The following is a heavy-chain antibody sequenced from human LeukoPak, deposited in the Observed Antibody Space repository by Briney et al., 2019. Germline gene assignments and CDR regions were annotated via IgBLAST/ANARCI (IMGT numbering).Heavy chain of an antibody. V-gene: IGHV3-66*01. CDR3: AKLYNYGYIN. CDR1: GITVTSNH. Sequence: GGSLRLSCAASGITVTSNHMSWVRQAPGKELEWVSVIYSGGSTYYADSVKGRFTISRDNSKNTLYLQMDSLRAEDTAVYFCAKLYNYGYINWGQGTLVTVSS. J-gene: IGHJ4*02. CDR2: IYSGGST. D-gene: IGHD5-18*01.